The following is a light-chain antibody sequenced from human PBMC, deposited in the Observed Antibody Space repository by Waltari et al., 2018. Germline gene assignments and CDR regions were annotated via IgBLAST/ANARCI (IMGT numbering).Light chain of an antibody. CDR3: HVWHPDVDPGV. J-gene: IGLJ1*01. CDR2: YDS. CDR1: NIGSYS. V-gene: IGLV3-21*04. Sequence: SYVLTQPPSVSVAPGETARLTCGGDNIGSYSVHWYQQRPGQAPMLVIYYDSDRPSGIPERFSGSNSGNTATLTISRVEAGDEAKYYCHVWHPDVDPGVFGTGTDVTVL.